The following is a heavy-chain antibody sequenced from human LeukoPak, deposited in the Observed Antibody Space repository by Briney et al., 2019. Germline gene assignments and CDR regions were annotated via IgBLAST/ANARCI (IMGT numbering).Heavy chain of an antibody. CDR1: GFTFSSYG. J-gene: IGHJ4*02. Sequence: PGRSLRLSCAASGFTFSSYGMHRVRQAPGKGLEWVAVIWYDGSNKYYADSVKGRFTISRDNSKNTLYLQMNSLRAEDTAVYYCARERGSYYFDYWGQGTLVTVSS. CDR3: ARERGSYYFDY. V-gene: IGHV3-33*01. CDR2: IWYDGSNK. D-gene: IGHD1-26*01.